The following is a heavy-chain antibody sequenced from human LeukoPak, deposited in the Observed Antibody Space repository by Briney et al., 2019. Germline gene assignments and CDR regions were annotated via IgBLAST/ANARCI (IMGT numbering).Heavy chain of an antibody. J-gene: IGHJ3*02. CDR2: INPNSGGT. D-gene: IGHD1-26*01. Sequence: ASVKVSCKASGYTFTGYYMHWVRQAPGQGLEWMGWINPNSGGTNYAQKLQGSVTMTTDTSTSTAYMELRSLRSDDTAVYYCAREVSTDSGGSYLDAFDIWGQGTMVTVSS. V-gene: IGHV1-2*02. CDR3: AREVSTDSGGSYLDAFDI. CDR1: GYTFTGYY.